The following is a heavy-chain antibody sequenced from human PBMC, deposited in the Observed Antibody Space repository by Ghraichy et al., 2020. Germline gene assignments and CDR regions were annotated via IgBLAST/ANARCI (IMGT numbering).Heavy chain of an antibody. CDR1: AFTFGSYP. Sequence: GGSLRLSCAVSAFTFGSYPMHWVRQAPGKGLEWVSTLGSDGRSTFYADSVKGRFTISRDKSKRTMYLQMNSLRADDTAVYYCAKEGGGLGEGPFDVWGQGTKVPVSS. V-gene: IGHV3-23*01. D-gene: IGHD3-16*01. J-gene: IGHJ3*01. CDR2: LGSDGRST. CDR3: AKEGGGLGEGPFDV.